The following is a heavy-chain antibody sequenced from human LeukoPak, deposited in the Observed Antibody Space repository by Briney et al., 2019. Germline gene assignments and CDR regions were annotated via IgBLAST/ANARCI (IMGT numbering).Heavy chain of an antibody. Sequence: GGSLRLSCAASRFTFSSYWMSWVRQAPGKGLEWVANINRDGSEKYYVDSVKGRFTISRDNAKNSLYLQMNSLRAEDTAVYYCARDLRYCSSASCSENGAFDIWGQGTMVTVSS. D-gene: IGHD2-2*01. J-gene: IGHJ3*02. CDR1: RFTFSSYW. CDR3: ARDLRYCSSASCSENGAFDI. CDR2: INRDGSEK. V-gene: IGHV3-7*01.